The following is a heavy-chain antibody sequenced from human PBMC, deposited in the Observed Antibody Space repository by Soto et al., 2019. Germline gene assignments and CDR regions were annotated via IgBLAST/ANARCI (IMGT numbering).Heavy chain of an antibody. CDR2: IVVGSGNT. Sequence: ASVKVSCKASGFTFTSSAMQWVRQARGQRLEWIGWIVVGSGNTNYAQKFQERVTITRDMSTSTAYMELSSLRSEDTAVYYCASARCKRGPSYYFYMDVWGKGTTVTVSS. J-gene: IGHJ6*03. CDR1: GFTFTSSA. CDR3: ASARCKRGPSYYFYMDV. D-gene: IGHD4-17*01. V-gene: IGHV1-58*02.